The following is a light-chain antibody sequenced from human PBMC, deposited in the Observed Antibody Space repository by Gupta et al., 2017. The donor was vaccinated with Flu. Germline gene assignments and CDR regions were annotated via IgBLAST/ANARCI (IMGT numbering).Light chain of an antibody. V-gene: IGKV1-39*01. Sequence: PSSLSASVGDRVTITCRASQSISGYLNWYQQKPGEAPKLLIYAASNLQSGVPSGFSGSGSGTDFTLTISSLQPEDFATYYCQQSDNIPYTFGQGTKVEIK. CDR3: QQSDNIPYT. CDR2: AAS. J-gene: IGKJ2*01. CDR1: QSISGY.